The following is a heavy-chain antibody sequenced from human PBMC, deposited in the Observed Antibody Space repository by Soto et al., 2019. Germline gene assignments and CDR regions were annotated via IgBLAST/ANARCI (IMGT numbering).Heavy chain of an antibody. D-gene: IGHD6-13*01. CDR3: ASSEGYSSSWYKGYYYYGMDV. CDR1: VGSVSIGSYY. Sequence: PSEALSVTCTVSVGSVSIGSYYWSWIRQPPGKGMEWIGYIYYSGSTNYNPSLKSRVTISVDTSKNQFSLKLSSVTAADTAVYYCASSEGYSSSWYKGYYYYGMDVWGQGTTVTVSS. J-gene: IGHJ6*01. V-gene: IGHV4-61*01. CDR2: IYYSGST.